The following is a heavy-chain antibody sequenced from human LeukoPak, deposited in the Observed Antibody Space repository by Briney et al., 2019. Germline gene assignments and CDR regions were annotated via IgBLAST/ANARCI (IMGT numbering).Heavy chain of an antibody. J-gene: IGHJ4*02. CDR2: ISGSGGST. CDR3: AKDRKHDYGDYGPDY. CDR1: GFTFSSYA. D-gene: IGHD4-17*01. Sequence: PGGSLGLSCTASGFTFSSYAMNWVRQAPGKGLEWVSAISGSGGSTYYAVSVKGRFTISRDNSKNTLYLQMNSLRAEDTAVYYCAKDRKHDYGDYGPDYWGQGTLVTVSS. V-gene: IGHV3-23*01.